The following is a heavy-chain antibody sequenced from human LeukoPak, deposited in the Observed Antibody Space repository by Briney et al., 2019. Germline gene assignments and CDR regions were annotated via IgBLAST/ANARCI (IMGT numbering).Heavy chain of an antibody. V-gene: IGHV4-4*02. CDR3: ARRGRDFWSGYPFDY. J-gene: IGHJ4*02. D-gene: IGHD3-3*01. CDR2: IYHSGST. CDR1: GGSISSSNW. Sequence: PSGTLSLTCAVSGGSISSSNWWSWVRQPPGKGLEWIGEIYHSGSTNYNPSLKSRVTISVDKSKNQFSLKLSSVTAADTAVYYCARRGRDFWSGYPFDYWGQGTLVTVSS.